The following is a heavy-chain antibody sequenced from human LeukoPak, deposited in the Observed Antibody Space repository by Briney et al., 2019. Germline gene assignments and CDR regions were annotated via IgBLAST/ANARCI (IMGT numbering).Heavy chain of an antibody. CDR1: GGSISSYY. CDR3: ATGTTSYYYFMDV. V-gene: IGHV4-59*08. J-gene: IGHJ6*03. CDR2: IYYSGST. Sequence: PSETLSLTCTVSGGSISSYYWSWIRQPPGKGLEWIGYIYYSGSTNYNPSLKSRVTISVDTSKNQFSLKLSSVTAADTAVYYCATGTTSYYYFMDVWGKGTTVTVSS. D-gene: IGHD1-7*01.